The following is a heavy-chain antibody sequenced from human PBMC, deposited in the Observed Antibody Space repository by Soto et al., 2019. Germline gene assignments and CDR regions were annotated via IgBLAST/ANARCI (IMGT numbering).Heavy chain of an antibody. D-gene: IGHD6-13*01. CDR1: EFTFSSYG. J-gene: IGHJ5*02. CDR2: ISYDGSNT. V-gene: IGHV3-30*03. Sequence: QVQLVESGGGVVQPGRSLRLSCAASEFTFSSYGMHWVRQAPGRGLEWVAVISYDGSNTYYADSVRGRFTISRDNSKNTLYMQMTSLRPEDTAVYYCARDKAMMAASCWFDPWGQGDLVPVSS. CDR3: ARDKAMMAASCWFDP.